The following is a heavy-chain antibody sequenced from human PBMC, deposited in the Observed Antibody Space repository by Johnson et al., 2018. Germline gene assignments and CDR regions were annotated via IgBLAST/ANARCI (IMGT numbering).Heavy chain of an antibody. J-gene: IGHJ3*02. V-gene: IGHV3-11*04. D-gene: IGHD6-19*01. Sequence: VQLVESGGGLVKPGGSXRLSCAASGFTFSDYYMSWIRQAPGKGLEWVSYISSSGSTIYYADSGQGRFTISRDNAKNSLYLQMNSLRAEDTAVYYCARDSPGGGWPLDAFDIWGQGTMVTVSS. CDR1: GFTFSDYY. CDR3: ARDSPGGGWPLDAFDI. CDR2: ISSSGSTI.